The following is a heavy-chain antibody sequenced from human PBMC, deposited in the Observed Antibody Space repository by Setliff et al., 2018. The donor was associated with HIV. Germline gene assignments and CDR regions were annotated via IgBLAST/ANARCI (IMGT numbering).Heavy chain of an antibody. V-gene: IGHV1-2*02. Sequence: GASVKVSCKASGYTFNDHYMHWVRQAPGQGLEWMGWINPKSGGTDYAQKFQGRVTMTWDTSISTAYMDLSSLTSDDTAIYYCTRATRYCGGDCSSGGAYDIWGQGTVVTVSS. CDR1: GYTFNDHY. D-gene: IGHD2-21*02. CDR2: INPKSGGT. CDR3: TRATRYCGGDCSSGGAYDI. J-gene: IGHJ3*02.